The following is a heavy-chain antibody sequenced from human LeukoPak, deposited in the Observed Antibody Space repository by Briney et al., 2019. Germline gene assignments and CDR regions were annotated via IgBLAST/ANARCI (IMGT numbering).Heavy chain of an antibody. J-gene: IGHJ4*02. CDR2: IKQDGREK. D-gene: IGHD4-17*01. V-gene: IGHV3-7*01. CDR3: ARVSTNTVTTLQYFDY. Sequence: GGSLRLSCAASGFTFSSYWMSWVRQAPGKGREGVANIKQDGREKYYVDSVKGRFTISRDNAKNSLYLQMNSLRAEDTAVYYCARVSTNTVTTLQYFDYWGQGTLVTVSS. CDR1: GFTFSSYW.